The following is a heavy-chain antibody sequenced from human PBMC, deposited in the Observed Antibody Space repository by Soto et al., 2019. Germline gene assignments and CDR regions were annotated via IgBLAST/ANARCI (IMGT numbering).Heavy chain of an antibody. V-gene: IGHV3-23*01. J-gene: IGHJ4*02. D-gene: IGHD6-19*01. CDR3: AKDQSSGWSPDY. CDR2: ISGSGVST. Sequence: EVQLLESGGGLVQPGGSLRLSCAASGFTFSSDAMSWVRQAPGKGLEWVSAISGSGVSTYYADSVKGRFTISRDNSKNKLYLQLNSLRAEDTAVYYCAKDQSSGWSPDYWGQGTLVTVSS. CDR1: GFTFSSDA.